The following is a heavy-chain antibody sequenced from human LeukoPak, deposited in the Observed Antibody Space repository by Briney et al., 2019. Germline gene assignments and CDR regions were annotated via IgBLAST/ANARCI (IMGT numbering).Heavy chain of an antibody. CDR2: INHSGST. Sequence: SETLSLTCAVYGGSFSGYYWSWIRQPPGKGLEWIGEINHSGSTNYNPSLKSRVTISVDTSKNQFSLKLSSVTAADTAVYYCARGAGYSSSWYLIWGQGTLVAVSS. CDR1: GGSFSGYY. D-gene: IGHD6-13*01. CDR3: ARGAGYSSSWYLI. J-gene: IGHJ4*02. V-gene: IGHV4-34*01.